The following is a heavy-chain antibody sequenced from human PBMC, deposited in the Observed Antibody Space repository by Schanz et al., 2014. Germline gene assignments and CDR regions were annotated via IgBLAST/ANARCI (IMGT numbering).Heavy chain of an antibody. CDR2: MNPTTGNR. CDR3: ARGGFFDSTSFDS. J-gene: IGHJ4*02. CDR1: GYSFTDYA. D-gene: IGHD2-2*01. Sequence: QVQLVQSGVEVKRPGASVRVSCKASGYSFTDYAIHWVRQATGQGLEWMGWMNPTTGNRGYAQNFQGRVTMTRDTSTSTVNMELSSLRSEDTAVYYCARGGFFDSTSFDSWGQGTLVTVSS. V-gene: IGHV1-8*02.